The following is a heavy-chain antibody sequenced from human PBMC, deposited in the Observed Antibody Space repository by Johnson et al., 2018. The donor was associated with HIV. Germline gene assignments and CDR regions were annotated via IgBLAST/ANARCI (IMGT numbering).Heavy chain of an antibody. CDR3: AKDLLDGTYTGIFDT. V-gene: IGHV3-23*04. Sequence: VQLVESGGGLVQPGGSLRLSCAASGFTFSSYAMSWVRQAPGKGLEWVSAISGSGGSTYYADSVKGRFTISRDNSKNILYLQLNSLRPEDTAIFYCAKDLLDGTYTGIFDTWGQGTMVTVSS. J-gene: IGHJ3*02. D-gene: IGHD5-24*01. CDR2: ISGSGGST. CDR1: GFTFSSYA.